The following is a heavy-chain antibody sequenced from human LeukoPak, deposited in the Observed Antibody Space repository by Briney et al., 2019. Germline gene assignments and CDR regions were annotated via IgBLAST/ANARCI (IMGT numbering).Heavy chain of an antibody. J-gene: IGHJ4*02. CDR3: AISGLNFHYFDY. Sequence: PSETLSLTCAVSGYSISSGYYWGWIRQPPGRGREWIGSFYHDGSTYYNPSLKSRVTVSVDTSKNQFSLNLNSVTAADTAVYYCAISGLNFHYFDYWGQGTLVTVSS. D-gene: IGHD6-19*01. V-gene: IGHV4-38-2*01. CDR2: FYHDGST. CDR1: GYSISSGYY.